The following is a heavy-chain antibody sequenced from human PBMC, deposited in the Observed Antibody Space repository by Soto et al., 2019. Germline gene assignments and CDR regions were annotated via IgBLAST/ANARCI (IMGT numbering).Heavy chain of an antibody. CDR3: ARGLGYCSSTSCYPRYGMDV. D-gene: IGHD2-2*01. CDR1: GGTFSSYA. CDR2: IIPIFGTA. Sequence: QVQLVQSGAEVKKPGSSVKVSCKAPGGTFSSYAISWVRQAPGQGLEWMGGIIPIFGTANYAQKFQGRVTITADESTSTAYMELSSLRSEDTAVYYCARGLGYCSSTSCYPRYGMDVWGQGTTVTVSS. J-gene: IGHJ6*02. V-gene: IGHV1-69*01.